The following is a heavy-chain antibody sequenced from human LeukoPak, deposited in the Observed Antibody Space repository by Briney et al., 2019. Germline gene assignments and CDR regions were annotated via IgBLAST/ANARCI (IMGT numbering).Heavy chain of an antibody. J-gene: IGHJ4*02. CDR3: ARGSGSYYNPAAYY. V-gene: IGHV4-59*01. CDR1: GGSFSGYY. CDR2: IYYSGST. Sequence: SETLSLTCAVYGGSFSGYYWSWIRQPPGKGLEWIGYIYYSGSTNYNPSLKSRVTISVDTSKNQFSLKLSSVTAADTAVYYCARGSGSYYNPAAYYWGQGTLVTVSS. D-gene: IGHD3-10*01.